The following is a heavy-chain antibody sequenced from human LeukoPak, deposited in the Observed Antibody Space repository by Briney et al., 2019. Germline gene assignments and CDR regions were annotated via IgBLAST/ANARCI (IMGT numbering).Heavy chain of an antibody. J-gene: IGHJ5*02. CDR3: ARVAVSGTDWFDP. V-gene: IGHV6-1*01. D-gene: IGHD6-19*01. CDR2: TYYRSKWYN. CDR1: GDSVSSNSAA. Sequence: SQTLSLTCAISGDSVSSNSAAWSWIRQSPSRGLEWLGRTYYRSKWYNDYALFVKGRITINPDTSKNQFSLQLNSVTPEDTAVYYCARVAVSGTDWFDPWGQGTLVTVSS.